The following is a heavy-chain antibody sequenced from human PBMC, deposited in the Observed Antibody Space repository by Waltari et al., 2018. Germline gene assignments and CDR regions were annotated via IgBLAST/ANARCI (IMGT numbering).Heavy chain of an antibody. CDR2: IKPNSGGT. D-gene: IGHD3-16*01. CDR3: ARFRGEMATTGGYFDY. V-gene: IGHV1-2*02. CDR1: GYTFTGHY. J-gene: IGHJ4*02. Sequence: QVQLVQSGAEVKKPGASVKVSCKASGYTFTGHYMHWVRPAPGQGREWMGWIKPNSGGTNYAQKFQGRVTMTRDTSISTAYMELSRLRSDDTAVYYCARFRGEMATTGGYFDYWGQGTLVTVSS.